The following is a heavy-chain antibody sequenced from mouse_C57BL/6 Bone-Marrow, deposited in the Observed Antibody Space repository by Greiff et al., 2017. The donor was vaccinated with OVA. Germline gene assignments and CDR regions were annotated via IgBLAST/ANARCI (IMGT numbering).Heavy chain of an antibody. Sequence: VQLQESGPGLVAPSQSLSITCTVSGFSLTSYGVSWVRQPPGKGLEWLGVIWGDGSTNYHSALISRMSISKDNSKSQVFLKLNSLQTDDTATYYCASIYYDYDPPWFAYWGQGTLVTVSA. CDR1: GFSLTSYG. D-gene: IGHD2-4*01. CDR3: ASIYYDYDPPWFAY. V-gene: IGHV2-3*01. J-gene: IGHJ3*01. CDR2: IWGDGST.